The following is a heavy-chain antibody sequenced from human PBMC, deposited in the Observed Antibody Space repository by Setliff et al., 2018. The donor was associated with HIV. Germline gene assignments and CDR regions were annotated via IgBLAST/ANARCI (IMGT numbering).Heavy chain of an antibody. J-gene: IGHJ4*02. V-gene: IGHV4-38-2*02. D-gene: IGHD5-12*01. CDR1: NYSISSGYY. CDR3: ARSPLYSGYERYYFDY. CDR2: IHHSGNT. Sequence: SETLSLTCTSSNYSISSGYYWGWIRQPPGRGLEWIGAIHHSGNTYYNPSLKSRVTISLDRSKTQFSLKLSSVTAADTAVYYCARSPLYSGYERYYFDYWGQGTLVTVSS.